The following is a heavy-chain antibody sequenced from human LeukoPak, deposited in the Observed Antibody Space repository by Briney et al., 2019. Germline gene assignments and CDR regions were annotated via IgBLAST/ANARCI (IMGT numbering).Heavy chain of an antibody. D-gene: IGHD4-17*01. CDR3: ARDTTTTTVTPHDAFDI. CDR1: GFTFSSYW. CDR2: INNDGSST. J-gene: IGHJ3*02. V-gene: IGHV3-74*01. Sequence: GGSLRLSCAASGFTFSSYWMHWVRQVPGKELMWVSRINNDGSSTSYADSVKGRFTISRDNAKNTLYLQMNSLRAEDTAVYYCARDTTTTTVTPHDAFDIWGQGTMVTVSS.